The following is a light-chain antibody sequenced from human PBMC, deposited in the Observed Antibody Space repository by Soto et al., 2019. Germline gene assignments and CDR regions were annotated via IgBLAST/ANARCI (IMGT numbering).Light chain of an antibody. CDR2: KAS. J-gene: IGKJ1*01. V-gene: IGKV1-5*03. Sequence: DIQMTQSPSTLSASVGDRVTITCRARQSISVWLAWYQQKPGKAPKLLIYKASTLESGVPSRFSGSGSGTEFTLAISSLQPDDFATYYCQHYNSYSEAFGQGTKVDIK. CDR1: QSISVW. CDR3: QHYNSYSEA.